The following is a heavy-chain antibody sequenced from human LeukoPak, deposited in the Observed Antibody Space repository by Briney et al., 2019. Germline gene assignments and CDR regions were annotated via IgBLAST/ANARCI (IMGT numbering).Heavy chain of an antibody. Sequence: SQTLSLTCAISGDSVSNNRTAWNWIRQSPSRGLEWLGRTYYRSEWLNDYAVSVKSRIAINPDTSKNQFSLQLNSVTPEDTAVYFCARDFDYWGQGTLVTVSS. CDR2: TYYRSEWLN. CDR3: ARDFDY. V-gene: IGHV6-1*01. CDR1: GDSVSNNRTA. J-gene: IGHJ4*02.